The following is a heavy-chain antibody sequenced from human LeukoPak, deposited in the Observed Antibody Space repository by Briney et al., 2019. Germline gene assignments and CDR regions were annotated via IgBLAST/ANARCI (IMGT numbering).Heavy chain of an antibody. CDR3: ARDLISSSGWDFDY. CDR1: GYSFTSYY. D-gene: IGHD6-19*01. V-gene: IGHV1-46*01. CDR2: INPAGGTT. J-gene: IGHJ4*02. Sequence: ASVKVSCEASGYSFTSYYIHWVRQTPGQGLEWLGIINPAGGTTSYAPRFQDRFTMTSDTSTNTVYMELSCLRSEDTAVYYCARDLISSSGWDFDYWGQGTLVSVSS.